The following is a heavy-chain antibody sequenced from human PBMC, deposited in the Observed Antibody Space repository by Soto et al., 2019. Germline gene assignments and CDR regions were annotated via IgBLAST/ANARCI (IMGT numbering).Heavy chain of an antibody. Sequence: SETLSLTCAVYGGSFSGYYWSWIRQPPGKGLEWIGYIYYSGSTYYNPSLKSRVTISVDTSKNQFSLKLSSVTAADTAVYYCARDITRYDFWSGYYTGAFDIWGQGTMVTVS. CDR3: ARDITRYDFWSGYYTGAFDI. CDR1: GGSFSGYY. J-gene: IGHJ3*02. D-gene: IGHD3-3*01. CDR2: IYYSGST. V-gene: IGHV4-34*09.